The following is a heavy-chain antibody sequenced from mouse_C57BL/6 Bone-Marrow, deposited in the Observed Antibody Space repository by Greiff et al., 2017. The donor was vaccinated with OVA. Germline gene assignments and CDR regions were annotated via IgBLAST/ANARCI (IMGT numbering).Heavy chain of an antibody. CDR1: GFTFSSYG. V-gene: IGHV5-6*01. CDR2: ISSGGSYT. CDR3: ARHYYGSSYY. J-gene: IGHJ2*01. D-gene: IGHD1-1*01. Sequence: EVQLVESGGDLVKPGGSLKLSCAASGFTFSSYGMSWVRQTPDKRLEWVATISSGGSYTYYPDSVKGRFTIPRDNAKNTLYLQMSSLKSEDTAMYYCARHYYGSSYYWGQGTTLTVSS.